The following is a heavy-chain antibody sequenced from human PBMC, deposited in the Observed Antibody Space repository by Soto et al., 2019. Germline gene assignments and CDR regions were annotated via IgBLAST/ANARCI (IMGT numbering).Heavy chain of an antibody. Sequence: PGGSLRLSCAASGFTFSSYAMSWVRQAPGKGLEWVSAISGSGGGTYYADSVKGRFTISRDNSKNTLYLQMNSLRAEDTAVYYCATSSRTTVMLGPDYYNYYGMDVWGQGTTVTVSS. CDR1: GFTFSSYA. J-gene: IGHJ6*02. D-gene: IGHD4-4*01. V-gene: IGHV3-23*01. CDR2: ISGSGGGT. CDR3: ATSSRTTVMLGPDYYNYYGMDV.